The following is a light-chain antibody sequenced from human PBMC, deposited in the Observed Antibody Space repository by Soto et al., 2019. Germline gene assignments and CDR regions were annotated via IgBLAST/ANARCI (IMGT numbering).Light chain of an antibody. CDR3: QQYKSLYT. V-gene: IGKV1-5*03. Sequence: DIQMTQSPSTLSASVGDRVTITCRASQSISSWLAWYQQKPGKAPKLLIYKASSLESGVPSRFSGSGSGTAFTLTISSLQPDDFATYYCQQYKSLYTFGQGTKLEIK. J-gene: IGKJ2*01. CDR2: KAS. CDR1: QSISSW.